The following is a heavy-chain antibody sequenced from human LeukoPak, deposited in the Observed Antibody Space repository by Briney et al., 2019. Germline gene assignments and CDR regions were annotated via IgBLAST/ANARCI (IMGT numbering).Heavy chain of an antibody. D-gene: IGHD2-2*01. J-gene: IGHJ5*02. Sequence: SETLSLTXAVSGYSISSGYYWGWIRQPPGKGLEWIGSIYHSGSTYYNPSLKSRVTISVDTSKNQFSLKLSSVTAADTAVYYCARALMTGSSTSWPYNWFDPWGQGTLVTVSS. CDR2: IYHSGST. CDR3: ARALMTGSSTSWPYNWFDP. V-gene: IGHV4-38-2*01. CDR1: GYSISSGYY.